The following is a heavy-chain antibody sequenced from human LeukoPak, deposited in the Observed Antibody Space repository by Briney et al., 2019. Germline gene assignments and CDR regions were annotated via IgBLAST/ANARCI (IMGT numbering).Heavy chain of an antibody. Sequence: GESLKISCQGSGYNFPIYWIGWVRQMPVQGLEWMGIIYPDDSNTIYGPSFQGQVTISADKSINTAYLEWSSLKASDTAIYYCARQGAAGKYYYYMDVWGKGTTVTVSS. CDR2: IYPDDSNT. CDR3: ARQGAAGKYYYYMDV. V-gene: IGHV5-51*01. D-gene: IGHD6-13*01. J-gene: IGHJ6*03. CDR1: GYNFPIYW.